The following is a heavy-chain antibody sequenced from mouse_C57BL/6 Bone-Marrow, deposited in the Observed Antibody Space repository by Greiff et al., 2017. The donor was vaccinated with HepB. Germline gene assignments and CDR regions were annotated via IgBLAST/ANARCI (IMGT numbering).Heavy chain of an antibody. J-gene: IGHJ4*01. D-gene: IGHD2-4*01. Sequence: EVQGVESGGGLVKPGGSLKLSCAASGFTFSSYAMSWVRQTPEKRLEWVAFISSGGSTYYPDSVKGRFTISRDNARNILYLQMSSLRSEDTAMYYCARGGITTSYAMDYWGQGPSVTVSS. CDR3: ARGGITTSYAMDY. CDR1: GFTFSSYA. V-gene: IGHV5-6-5*01. CDR2: ISSGGST.